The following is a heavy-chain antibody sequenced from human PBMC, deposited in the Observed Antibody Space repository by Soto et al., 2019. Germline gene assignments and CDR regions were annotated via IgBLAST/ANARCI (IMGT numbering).Heavy chain of an antibody. CDR3: TTDSLTYCGGDCYPLDY. J-gene: IGHJ4*02. V-gene: IGHV3-15*07. D-gene: IGHD2-21*02. Sequence: EVQLVESGGGLVKPGGSLRLSCAASGFTFSNAWMNWVRQAPGKGLEWVGRIKSKTDGGTTDYAAPVKGRFTISRDDSKNTLYLQMNSLKTEDTAVYYCTTDSLTYCGGDCYPLDYWGLGTLVTVSS. CDR1: GFTFSNAW. CDR2: IKSKTDGGTT.